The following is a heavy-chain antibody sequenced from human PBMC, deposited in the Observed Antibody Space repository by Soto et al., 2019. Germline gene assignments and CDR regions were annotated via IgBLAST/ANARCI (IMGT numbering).Heavy chain of an antibody. CDR3: AKDDSHSSGYYSWFDP. Sequence: VGSLRLSCAASGFTFSSYAMSWVRQAPGKGLEWVSAISGSGGSTYYADSVKGRFTISRDNSKNTLYLQMNSLRAEDTAVYYCAKDDSHSSGYYSWFDPWGQGTLVTVSS. V-gene: IGHV3-23*01. CDR2: ISGSGGST. CDR1: GFTFSSYA. J-gene: IGHJ5*02. D-gene: IGHD3-22*01.